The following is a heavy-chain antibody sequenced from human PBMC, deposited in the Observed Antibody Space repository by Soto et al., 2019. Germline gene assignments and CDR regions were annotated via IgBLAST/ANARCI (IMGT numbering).Heavy chain of an antibody. CDR1: GFTFNTYR. CDR3: ARAGGTTVTGLWHFDS. CDR2: IWYDGSQK. Sequence: GGSLRLSCEASGFTFNTYRMHWVRQPPGKELEWLAAIWYDGSQKYYADSVKGRFIISRDNSKKTLYLEMNSLRAEDTAVYYCARAGGTTVTGLWHFDSWGQGTLVTVSS. D-gene: IGHD4-17*01. V-gene: IGHV3-33*08. J-gene: IGHJ4*02.